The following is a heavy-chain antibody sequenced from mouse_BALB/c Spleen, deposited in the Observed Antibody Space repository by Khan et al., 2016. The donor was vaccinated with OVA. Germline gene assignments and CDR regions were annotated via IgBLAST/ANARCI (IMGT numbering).Heavy chain of an antibody. V-gene: IGHV3-2*02. CDR2: ISYSGRT. CDR1: GYSITSDYA. Sequence: EVQLQESGPGLVKPSLSLSLTCTVTGYSITSDYAWNWIRQFPGHKLEWMGYISYSGRTSSTPSLQSRVPITRDTSNNKSFLPLNSVTTEDTATYFCVRGRAYWGQGTLVTVSA. CDR3: VRGRAY. J-gene: IGHJ3*01. D-gene: IGHD3-3*01.